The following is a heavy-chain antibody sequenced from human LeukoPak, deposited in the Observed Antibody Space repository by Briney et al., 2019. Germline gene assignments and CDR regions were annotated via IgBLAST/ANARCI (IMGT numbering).Heavy chain of an antibody. CDR3: ARVSGYDWESSYDY. J-gene: IGHJ4*02. D-gene: IGHD5-12*01. Sequence: SETLSLTCTVSGGSISSSSYYWGWIRQPPGKGLEWIGSISYSGSTYYNPSLKSRVTISVDPSKNQFSLKLSSVTAADTAVYYCARVSGYDWESSYDYWGQGTLVTVSS. CDR2: ISYSGST. CDR1: GGSISSSSYY. V-gene: IGHV4-39*07.